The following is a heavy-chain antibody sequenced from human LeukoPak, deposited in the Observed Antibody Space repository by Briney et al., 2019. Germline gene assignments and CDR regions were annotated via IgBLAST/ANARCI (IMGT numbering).Heavy chain of an antibody. V-gene: IGHV4-59*08. CDR2: IYYSGST. D-gene: IGHD3-9*01. Sequence: PSETLSLTCTVSGGSISSYYWSWIRQPPGKGREWVGYIYYSGSTNYNPSLKSRVTISVDTSKNQFSLKLSSVTAADTAVYYCARLKLRYFDWPPDFDYWGQGTLVTVSS. J-gene: IGHJ4*02. CDR1: GGSISSYY. CDR3: ARLKLRYFDWPPDFDY.